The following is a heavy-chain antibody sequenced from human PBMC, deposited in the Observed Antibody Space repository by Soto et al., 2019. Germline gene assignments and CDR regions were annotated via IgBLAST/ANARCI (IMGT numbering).Heavy chain of an antibody. V-gene: IGHV3-72*01. CDR3: ARVHLVAGAAAPRGWFDP. Sequence: QPGGSLRRSCSASGFTFRDHYIDWVRQAPGKGLEWCGRIRNKANSYATEYAASVKGRLTISRDDSNNSLYLKMNSLRTEDTAVYSCARVHLVAGAAAPRGWFDPWGQGTLVTVPQ. J-gene: IGHJ5*02. D-gene: IGHD2-2*01. CDR1: GFTFRDHY. CDR2: IRNKANSYAT.